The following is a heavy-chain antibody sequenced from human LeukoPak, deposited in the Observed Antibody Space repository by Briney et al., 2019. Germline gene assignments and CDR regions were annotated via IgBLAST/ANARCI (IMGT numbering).Heavy chain of an antibody. D-gene: IGHD2-2*01. V-gene: IGHV5-51*01. CDR1: GYSFTSYW. J-gene: IGHJ4*02. Sequence: GESLKISCKGSGYSFTSYWIGWVRQIPGKGLEWMGIIYPGDSDTRYSPSFQGQVTISADKSISTAYLQWSSLKASDTAIYYCARPSSVCSSTSCYAGAFDYWGQGTLVTFSS. CDR2: IYPGDSDT. CDR3: ARPSSVCSSTSCYAGAFDY.